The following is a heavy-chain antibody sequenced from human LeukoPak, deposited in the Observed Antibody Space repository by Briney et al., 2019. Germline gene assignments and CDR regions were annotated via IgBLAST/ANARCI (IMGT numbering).Heavy chain of an antibody. V-gene: IGHV4-4*02. CDR3: ARGTVAVAGGDSVIWGPQRSKTKFDYYYYMDV. CDR1: GGSISSSNW. J-gene: IGHJ6*03. D-gene: IGHD6-19*01. Sequence: PSGTLSLTCAVSGGSISSSNWWSWVRPPPGKGLEWIGEIYHSGSTNYNPSLKSRVTISVDTSKNQLTLNLKSVTAADTAVYYCARGTVAVAGGDSVIWGPQRSKTKFDYYYYMDVWGQGTKVTISS. CDR2: IYHSGST.